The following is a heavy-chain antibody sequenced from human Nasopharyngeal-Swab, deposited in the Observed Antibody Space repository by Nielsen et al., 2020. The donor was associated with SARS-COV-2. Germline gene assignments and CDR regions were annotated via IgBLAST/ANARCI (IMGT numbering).Heavy chain of an antibody. CDR2: IKSDGSST. CDR1: GFTLSSYW. Sequence: ESLKISCAASGFTLSSYWMHLVRQAPGKGLVWVSRIKSDGSSTSYAVSVKGRFTISRHNAKNTLYLQMNSLRAEDTAVYYCARAGRVGAPGDFDDWGQGTLVTVSS. J-gene: IGHJ4*02. D-gene: IGHD1-26*01. CDR3: ARAGRVGAPGDFDD. V-gene: IGHV3-74*01.